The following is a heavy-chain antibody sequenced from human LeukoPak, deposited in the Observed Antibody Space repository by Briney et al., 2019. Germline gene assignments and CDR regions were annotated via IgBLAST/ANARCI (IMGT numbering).Heavy chain of an antibody. D-gene: IGHD2-2*01. J-gene: IGHJ5*02. CDR2: IHHSGST. CDR3: ATAGTTSYPVWFDP. V-gene: IGHV4-31*03. CDR1: GGSISSGDYY. Sequence: SETLSLTCTVSGGSISSGDYYWSWIRQHPGKGLEWIGYIHHSGSTYYNPSLKSRVTISLDTSKNQFSLKLNSVTAGDTAVYYCATAGTTSYPVWFDPWGQGTLVTVSS.